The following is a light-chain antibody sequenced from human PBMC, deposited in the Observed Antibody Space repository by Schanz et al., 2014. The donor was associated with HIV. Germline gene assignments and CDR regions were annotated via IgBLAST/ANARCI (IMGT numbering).Light chain of an antibody. CDR2: DVS. Sequence: QSVLTQPASVSGSPGQSITISCTGTSSDIGAYNYVSWYQQHPGRAPKLVISDVSSRPSGVSNRFSGSKSGNTASLTISGLQAEDEADYHCSSYRSLNNLIFGGGTKLTVL. V-gene: IGLV2-14*03. CDR1: SSDIGAYNY. CDR3: SSYRSLNNLI. J-gene: IGLJ2*01.